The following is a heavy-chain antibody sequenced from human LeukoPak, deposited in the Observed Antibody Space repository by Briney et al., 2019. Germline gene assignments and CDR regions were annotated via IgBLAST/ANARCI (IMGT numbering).Heavy chain of an antibody. V-gene: IGHV3-7*01. CDR3: ARDGGGYVAARLDY. CDR1: GFTFSSYW. CDR2: IKQDGSEK. Sequence: PGGSLRLSCAASGFTFSSYWMSWVRQAPGKGLEWVANIKQDGSEKYYVDSVQGRFTISRDNAKNSLYLQMNSLRAEDTAVYYCARDGGGYVAARLDYWGQGTLVTVSS. J-gene: IGHJ4*02. D-gene: IGHD5-12*01.